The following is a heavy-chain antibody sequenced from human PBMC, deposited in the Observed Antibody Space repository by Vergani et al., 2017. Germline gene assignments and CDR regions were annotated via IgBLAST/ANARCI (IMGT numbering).Heavy chain of an antibody. Sequence: QVQLQESGPGLVKPSQTLSLTCTVSGGSFSTGGQSWTWLRQSAGKGLEWIGRIYTSGATNYNPSLRSRAIMSVDPSKKQFSLKLTSVTAADTAVYYCAXDGGEYDKDALDVWGQGTKVTVTS. V-gene: IGHV4-61*02. CDR3: AXDGGEYDKDALDV. CDR2: IYTSGAT. J-gene: IGHJ3*01. CDR1: GGSFSTGGQS. D-gene: IGHD2-21*01.